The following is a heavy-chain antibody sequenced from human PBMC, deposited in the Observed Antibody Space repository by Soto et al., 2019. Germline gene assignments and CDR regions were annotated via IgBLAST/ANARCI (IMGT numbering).Heavy chain of an antibody. CDR2: ISDSGGST. J-gene: IGHJ4*02. Sequence: EVQLLESGGGLVQPGGSLRLSCAASGFTFSSYAMSWVRQAPGQGLEWVSVISDSGGSTYNADSVKGRFTISRDNRKNTLYLQMNSLRAEDTAVYYCAKSAGKQLVPDYWGLGTLVTVSS. CDR3: AKSAGKQLVPDY. CDR1: GFTFSSYA. D-gene: IGHD6-13*01. V-gene: IGHV3-23*01.